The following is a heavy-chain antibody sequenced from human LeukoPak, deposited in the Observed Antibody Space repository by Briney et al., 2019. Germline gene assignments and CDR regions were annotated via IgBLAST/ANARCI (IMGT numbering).Heavy chain of an antibody. CDR1: GFTFSSYS. Sequence: RTGGSLRLSCAASGFTFSSYSMNWVRQAPGKGLEWLSYISSSSRTIYYADSVKGRFTISRDNANNSLYLQMNSLRAEDTAVYYCARVRDYVWGGYRYIRWYFDLWGRGTLVTVSS. CDR2: ISSSSRTI. CDR3: ARVRDYVWGGYRYIRWYFDL. V-gene: IGHV3-48*01. J-gene: IGHJ2*01. D-gene: IGHD3-16*02.